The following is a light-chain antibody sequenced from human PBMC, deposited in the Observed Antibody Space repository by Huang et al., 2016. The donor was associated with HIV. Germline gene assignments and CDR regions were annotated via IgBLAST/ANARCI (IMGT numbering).Light chain of an antibody. J-gene: IGKJ1*01. Sequence: DIVMTQSPDSLAVSLGERATINCKSSQSVLYSSNNKNYLAWYQHKPGQPPKLLIYWASTRESGVPDRLSGSGSGTDVTLTISSLQAEDVAVYYCQKYYSTPRTFGQGTKVEIK. CDR3: QKYYSTPRT. V-gene: IGKV4-1*01. CDR2: WAS. CDR1: QSVLYSSNNKNY.